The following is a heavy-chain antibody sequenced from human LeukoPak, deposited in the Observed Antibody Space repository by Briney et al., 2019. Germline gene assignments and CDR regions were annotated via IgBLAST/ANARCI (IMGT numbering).Heavy chain of an antibody. CDR2: IRFDGSMK. CDR3: TKDPPETGASAGSFDY. CDR1: GFTFSNYG. Sequence: GVSLRLSCAASGFTFSNYGMHWVRQAPGKGLEWVAFIRFDGSMKYYRDSVKGRFTISKDNSKNTLYLQIDSLRSEDTAVYYCTKDPPETGASAGSFDYWGQGTLVTVSS. J-gene: IGHJ4*02. D-gene: IGHD6-13*01. V-gene: IGHV3-30*02.